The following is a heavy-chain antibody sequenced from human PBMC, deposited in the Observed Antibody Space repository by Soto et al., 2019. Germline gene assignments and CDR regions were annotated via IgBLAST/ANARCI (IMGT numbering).Heavy chain of an antibody. CDR1: GFTFSRHA. CDR2: ISYDGRNK. J-gene: IGHJ4*02. CDR3: ARDDQGDY. V-gene: IGHV3-30*04. Sequence: QVQLVKSGGGVFQTGRSLRLSCAASGFTFSRHAMHWVRQAPGKGLEWVAVISYDGRNKYYADSVKGRFTISRDNSKNTLYLQMSSLRGEDTAVYYCARDDQGDYWGQGTLVTVSS.